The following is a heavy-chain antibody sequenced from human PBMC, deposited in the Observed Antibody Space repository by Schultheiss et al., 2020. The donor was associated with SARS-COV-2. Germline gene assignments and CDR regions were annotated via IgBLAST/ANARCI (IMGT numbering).Heavy chain of an antibody. J-gene: IGHJ6*02. Sequence: GGSLRLSCAASGFTFSSYAMHWVRQAPGKGLEWVGRIRSKANSYATAYAASVKGRFTISRDDSKNTAYLQMNSLKTEDTAVYYCGGGTSGSYSYYYYYGMDVWGQGTTVTVSS. CDR1: GFTFSSYA. CDR2: IRSKANSYAT. D-gene: IGHD1-26*01. V-gene: IGHV3-73*01. CDR3: GGGTSGSYSYYYYYGMDV.